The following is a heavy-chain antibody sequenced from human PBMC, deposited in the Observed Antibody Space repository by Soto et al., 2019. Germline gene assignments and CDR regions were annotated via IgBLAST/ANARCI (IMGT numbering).Heavy chain of an antibody. D-gene: IGHD3-16*02. CDR1: GGSIRSYF. J-gene: IGHJ4*02. CDR2: IYPSGST. CDR3: ARESYAPFLDY. Sequence: NPSETLSLTCTVSGGSIRSYFWSWIRQPAGKGLEWIGRIYPSGSTNYNPSLKSRVTMSVDTSKKEFSLKLNSVTSADTAVYFCARESYAPFLDYWGQGILVTVSS. V-gene: IGHV4-4*07.